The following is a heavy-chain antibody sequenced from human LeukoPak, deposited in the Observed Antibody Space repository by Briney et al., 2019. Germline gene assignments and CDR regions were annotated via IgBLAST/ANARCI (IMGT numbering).Heavy chain of an antibody. J-gene: IGHJ4*02. V-gene: IGHV4-59*01. D-gene: IGHD1-26*01. Sequence: SETLSLTCTVSGGSISSYYWSWIRQPPGKGLEWIGYIYYSASTNYNPSLTSRVTISVDTSKNQFSLKLSSVTAADTAVYYCARYRVGATTGFDYWGQGTLVTVSS. CDR3: ARYRVGATTGFDY. CDR2: IYYSAST. CDR1: GGSISSYY.